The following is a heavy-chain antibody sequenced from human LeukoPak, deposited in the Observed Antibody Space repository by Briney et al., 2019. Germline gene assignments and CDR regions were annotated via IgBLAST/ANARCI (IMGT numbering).Heavy chain of an antibody. V-gene: IGHV4-4*07. CDR3: ARETTGLARYFDY. J-gene: IGHJ4*02. CDR1: GNSISSYY. CDR2: IYTSGST. Sequence: PSETLSLTCTVSGNSISSYYWSWIRQPAGKGLEWIGRIYTSGSTNYNPSLKSRVTMSVDTSKSQFSLNLSSVTAADTALYYCARETTGLARYFDYWGQGTLVTVSS. D-gene: IGHD4-11*01.